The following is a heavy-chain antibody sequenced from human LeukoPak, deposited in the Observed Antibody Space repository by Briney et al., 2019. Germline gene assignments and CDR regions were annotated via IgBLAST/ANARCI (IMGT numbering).Heavy chain of an antibody. D-gene: IGHD3-22*01. CDR3: ARPPYYYDSSTYYGYFEY. CDR1: GYTFTNYW. V-gene: IGHV5-51*01. Sequence: GESLKISCQGSGYTFTNYWIGWVRQMPGKGLEWMGIISPSDSDIRYSPSFQGRVTISVDKSISTAYLQWSSLKASDTAMYYCARPPYYYDSSTYYGYFEYWGQGTLVTVSS. J-gene: IGHJ4*02. CDR2: ISPSDSDI.